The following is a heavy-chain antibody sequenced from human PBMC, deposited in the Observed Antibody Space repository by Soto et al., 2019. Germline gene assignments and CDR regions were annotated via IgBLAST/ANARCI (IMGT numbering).Heavy chain of an antibody. CDR3: AKSGDTMVRGVIIFHYYGMDV. Sequence: PSETLSLTCAVSGYSISSGYYWGWIRQSPGKGLEWIGSMYRSGNTYYNPSLKSRVTISGDTSKNQLSLKLTSVTAADTAVYYCAKSGDTMVRGVIIFHYYGMDVWGQGTTVTVSS. D-gene: IGHD3-10*01. CDR1: GYSISSGYY. CDR2: MYRSGNT. J-gene: IGHJ6*02. V-gene: IGHV4-38-2*01.